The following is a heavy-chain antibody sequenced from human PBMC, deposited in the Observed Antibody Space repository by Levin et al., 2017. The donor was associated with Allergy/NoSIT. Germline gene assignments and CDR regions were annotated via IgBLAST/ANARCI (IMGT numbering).Heavy chain of an antibody. CDR1: GETFTSYW. CDR2: IYLGDSET. V-gene: IGHV5-51*01. J-gene: IGHJ6*02. D-gene: IGHD1-26*01. Sequence: KDGESLKISCKGSGETFTSYWVGWVRQMPGKGLEWMAIIYLGDSETRYSPSFQGQVTISADKSITTAYLQWSSLKASDTAIYYCARHREGPRGSGDGMDVWGQGTTVTVSS. CDR3: ARHREGPRGSGDGMDV.